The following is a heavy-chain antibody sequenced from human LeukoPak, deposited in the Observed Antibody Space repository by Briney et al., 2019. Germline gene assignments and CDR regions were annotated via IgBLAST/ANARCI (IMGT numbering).Heavy chain of an antibody. CDR1: GFTFSSYA. J-gene: IGHJ4*02. Sequence: GRSLRLSCAASGFTFSSYAVSWVRQAPGKGLEWVSAISGSGGGTYYADSVKGRFTISKDNSKNTLYLQMNSLSTEDTAVYYCAKTTTGYSSGRYPGWPVDNWGQGTLVTVSS. CDR2: ISGSGGGT. V-gene: IGHV3-23*01. D-gene: IGHD6-19*01. CDR3: AKTTTGYSSGRYPGWPVDN.